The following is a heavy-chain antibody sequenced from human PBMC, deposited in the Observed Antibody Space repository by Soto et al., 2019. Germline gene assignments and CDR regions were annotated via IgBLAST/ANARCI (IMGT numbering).Heavy chain of an antibody. J-gene: IGHJ6*02. CDR3: ARDTTWSYYYYGMDV. D-gene: IGHD2-2*01. CDR2: IIPILGIA. Sequence: QVQLVQSGAEVKKPGSSVKVSCKASGGTFSSYTISWVRQAPGQGLEWMGRIIPILGIANYTQKFQGRVTITADKSTSTAYMELSSLRSEDTAVYYCARDTTWSYYYYGMDVWGQGTTVTVSS. CDR1: GGTFSSYT. V-gene: IGHV1-69*08.